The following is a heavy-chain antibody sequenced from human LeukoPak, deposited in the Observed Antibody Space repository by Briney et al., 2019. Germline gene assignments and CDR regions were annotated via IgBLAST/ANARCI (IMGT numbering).Heavy chain of an antibody. D-gene: IGHD1-26*01. J-gene: IGHJ4*02. CDR3: ARDSGTYYY. CDR1: GGSVGSGSYH. CDR2: IFYSGNT. V-gene: IGHV4-61*01. Sequence: PSETLSPTCTVSGGSVGSGSYHWSWIRQPPGKGLEWIGYIFYSGNTNYNPSLKSRVTISVDMFKNQFSLKLSSVTAADTAVYYCARDSGTYYYWGQGTLVTVSS.